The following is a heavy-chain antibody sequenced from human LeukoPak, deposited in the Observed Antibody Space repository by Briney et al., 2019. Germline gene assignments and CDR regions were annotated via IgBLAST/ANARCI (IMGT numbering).Heavy chain of an antibody. CDR2: IYPGESAT. CDR3: ARQNDFRLDY. D-gene: IGHD3-3*01. J-gene: IGHJ4*02. Sequence: GESLRISCKGSGYTFSSYWIGWVRRMPGKGLEWMGIIYPGESATRYSPSLQGQVTISVDTSIGTAYLQWSSLKASDTAIYYCARQNDFRLDYWGQGTLVTVSS. V-gene: IGHV5-51*01. CDR1: GYTFSSYW.